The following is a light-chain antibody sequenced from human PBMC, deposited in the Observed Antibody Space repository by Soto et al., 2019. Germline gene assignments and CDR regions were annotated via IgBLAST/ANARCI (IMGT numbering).Light chain of an antibody. J-gene: IGLJ2*01. CDR2: DVS. CDR1: SSDVGGYND. V-gene: IGLV2-11*01. Sequence: QSVLTQPRAVSGSPGQSVTISCTGTSSDVGGYNDVSWYQQYPGKAPKLMIYDVSKRPSGVPDRFSGSKSGXXASLTVSGXXXXXXAEYYCCSYAGSVIFGGGTKVTVL. CDR3: CSYAGSVI.